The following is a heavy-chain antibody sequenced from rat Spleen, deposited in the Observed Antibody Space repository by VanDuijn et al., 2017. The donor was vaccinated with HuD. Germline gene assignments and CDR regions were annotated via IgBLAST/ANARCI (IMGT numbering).Heavy chain of an antibody. CDR2: INSAGST. CDR3: AKDHRYSELYWYFDF. D-gene: IGHD1-11*01. CDR1: GYSITSSYR. Sequence: EVQLQESGPGLVKPSQSLSLTCSVTGYSITSSYRWNWIRKFPGNKLEWMGYINSAGSTNYNPSLKSRISITRDTSKNQFFLQVNSVTTEDTATYYCAKDHRYSELYWYFDFWGPGTMVTVSS. J-gene: IGHJ1*01. V-gene: IGHV3-3*01.